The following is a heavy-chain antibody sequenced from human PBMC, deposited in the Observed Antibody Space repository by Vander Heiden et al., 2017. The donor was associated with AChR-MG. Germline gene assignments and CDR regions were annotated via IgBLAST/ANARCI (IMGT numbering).Heavy chain of an antibody. CDR2: IYLGDSNT. CDR1: GYSFTSYW. D-gene: IGHD1-26*01. Sequence: EVQLVQSRAEVTKPGESLQISCKGSGYSFTSYWIGWVRQMPGKGLEWMGIIYLGDSNTRESPSFQGQVTISADKFIRTAYLHWSSLKAADTAMYYCAISGSYYLTKMTWGQGTLVTVAS. J-gene: IGHJ5*02. V-gene: IGHV5-51*03. CDR3: AISGSYYLTKMT.